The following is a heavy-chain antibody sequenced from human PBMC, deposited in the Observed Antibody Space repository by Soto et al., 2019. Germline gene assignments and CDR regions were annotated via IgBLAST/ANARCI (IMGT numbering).Heavy chain of an antibody. CDR2: ISSSSSYI. J-gene: IGHJ5*02. Sequence: GGSLRLSCAASGFTFSSYSMNWVRQAPGKGLEWVSSISSSSSYIYYADSVKGRFTISRDNAKNSLYLQMNSLRAEDTAVYYCATRPWNYDFWSGYYRGGGKNNWFDPWGQGTLVTVSS. CDR3: ATRPWNYDFWSGYYRGGGKNNWFDP. D-gene: IGHD3-3*01. CDR1: GFTFSSYS. V-gene: IGHV3-21*01.